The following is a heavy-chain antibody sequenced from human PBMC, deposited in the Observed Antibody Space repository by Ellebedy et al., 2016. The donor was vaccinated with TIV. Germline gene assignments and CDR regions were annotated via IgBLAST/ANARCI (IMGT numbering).Heavy chain of an antibody. CDR3: ARRVEWLQYFDL. V-gene: IGHV4-39*02. Sequence: GSLRLXCSASDGSLGSSSFRWGWIRQPPGKGLEWIGNVYYSGSTVYNPSLKSRAIIILDTTTAHLSLSLNAATAADTAVYYCARRVEWLQYFDLWGQGILVTVAS. CDR1: DGSLGSSSFR. D-gene: IGHD5-12*01. J-gene: IGHJ5*02. CDR2: VYYSGST.